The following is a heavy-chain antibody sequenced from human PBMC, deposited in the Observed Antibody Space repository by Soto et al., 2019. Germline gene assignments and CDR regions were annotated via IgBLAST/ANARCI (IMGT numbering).Heavy chain of an antibody. Sequence: QVQLVESGGGVVQPGRSLRLSCAASGFTFSSYGMHWVRQAPGKGLEWVAVISYDGSNKYYADSVKGRFTISRDNSKNTLYLQMTSLRAEDAAVYYCAKIGGAVYFDYWGQGTLVTVSS. J-gene: IGHJ4*02. CDR3: AKIGGAVYFDY. CDR2: ISYDGSNK. D-gene: IGHD1-26*01. V-gene: IGHV3-30*18. CDR1: GFTFSSYG.